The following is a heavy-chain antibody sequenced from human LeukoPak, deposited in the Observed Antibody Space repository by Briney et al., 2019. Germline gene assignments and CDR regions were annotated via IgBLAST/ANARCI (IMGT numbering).Heavy chain of an antibody. CDR2: IRSKANIYAT. V-gene: IGHV3-73*01. CDR1: GFTFSGSA. J-gene: IGHJ3*02. D-gene: IGHD3-22*01. CDR3: ARDYDSSGYYAGRAFDI. Sequence: GGSLRLSCAASGFTFSGSAMHWVRQASGKGLEWVGRIRSKANIYATAYAASVKGRFTISRDDSKNTTYLQMNSLKTEDTAVYYCARDYDSSGYYAGRAFDIWGQGTMVTVSS.